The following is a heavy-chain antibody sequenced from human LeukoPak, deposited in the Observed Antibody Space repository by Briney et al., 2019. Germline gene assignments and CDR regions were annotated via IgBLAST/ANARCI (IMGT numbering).Heavy chain of an antibody. CDR2: IYYSGST. Sequence: SETLSLTCTVSGGSISSYYWNWIRQPPGKGLEWIGYIYYSGSTNYNPSLKSRVTISVDTSKNQFSLKLSSVTAADTAVYYCARLGSFVWSGYYSLDYWGQGTLVTVSS. D-gene: IGHD3-3*01. J-gene: IGHJ4*02. V-gene: IGHV4-59*01. CDR1: GGSISSYY. CDR3: ARLGSFVWSGYYSLDY.